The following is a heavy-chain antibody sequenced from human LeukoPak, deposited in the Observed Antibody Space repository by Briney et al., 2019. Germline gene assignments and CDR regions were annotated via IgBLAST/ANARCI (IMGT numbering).Heavy chain of an antibody. V-gene: IGHV1-69*13. J-gene: IGHJ4*02. CDR2: IIPIFGTA. D-gene: IGHD2-21*02. Sequence: ASVKVSCKASGGTFSSYAISWVRQAPGQGLEWMGGIIPIFGTANYAQKFQGRVTITADESTSTAYMELSSLRSEDTAVYYCAGCGLQGGDCYYFDYWGQGTLVTVSS. CDR3: AGCGLQGGDCYYFDY. CDR1: GGTFSSYA.